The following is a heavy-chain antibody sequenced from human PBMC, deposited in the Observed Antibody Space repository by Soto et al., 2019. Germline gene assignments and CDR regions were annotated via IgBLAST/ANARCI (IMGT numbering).Heavy chain of an antibody. CDR3: ARVVSFMGFLEGLMALAP. J-gene: IGHJ5*02. CDR2: VFKSGRT. CDR1: GVSISDHY. D-gene: IGHD3-10*01. Sequence: PSETLCLTCSVSGVSISDHYWSWIRQPAGKGLEWMGRVFKSGRTNINPSLKRRVTMSVDTSKNQVSLNVTSVTAADTAVYYCARVVSFMGFLEGLMALAPWGQGTLVPVSS. V-gene: IGHV4-4*07.